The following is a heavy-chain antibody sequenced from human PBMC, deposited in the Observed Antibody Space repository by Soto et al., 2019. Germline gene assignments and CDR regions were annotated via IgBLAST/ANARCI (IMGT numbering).Heavy chain of an antibody. Sequence: QVQLQESGPGLVKPSDTLSLTCAVSGYSISSSNWWGWIRQPPGKGLEWIGYIYYSGTTYYNPSLKSRVTMSVEMSKNQFSLKLTSVTAVDAAVYYCARREIQGPIDYWGQGTLVTVSS. D-gene: IGHD1-26*01. CDR1: GYSISSSNW. CDR2: IYYSGTT. V-gene: IGHV4-28*01. J-gene: IGHJ4*02. CDR3: ARREIQGPIDY.